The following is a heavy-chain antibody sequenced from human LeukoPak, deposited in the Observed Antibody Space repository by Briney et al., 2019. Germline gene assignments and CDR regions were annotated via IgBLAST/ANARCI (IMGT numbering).Heavy chain of an antibody. CDR2: IIPIFGTA. CDR3: ARDPSKDPTAGWFDP. Sequence: EASVKVSCKASGGTFSSYAISWVRQAPGQGLEWMGGIIPIFGTANYAQKFQGRVTITADESTSTAYMELSSLRSEDTAVYYCARDPSKDPTAGWFDPWGQGTLVTVSS. V-gene: IGHV1-69*01. D-gene: IGHD4-11*01. J-gene: IGHJ5*02. CDR1: GGTFSSYA.